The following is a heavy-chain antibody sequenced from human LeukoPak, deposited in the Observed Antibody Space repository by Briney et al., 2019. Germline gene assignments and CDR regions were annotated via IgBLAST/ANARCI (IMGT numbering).Heavy chain of an antibody. CDR2: INHSGST. D-gene: IGHD3-22*01. CDR3: AREEYYYDSSGYYY. J-gene: IGHJ4*02. V-gene: IGHV4-39*07. Sequence: SETLSLTCTVSGGSVSSGSYYWSWIRQPPGKGLEWIGEINHSGSTNYNPSLKSRVTISVDTSKNQFSLKLSSVTAADTAVYYCAREEYYYDSSGYYYWGQGTLVTVSS. CDR1: GGSVSSGSYY.